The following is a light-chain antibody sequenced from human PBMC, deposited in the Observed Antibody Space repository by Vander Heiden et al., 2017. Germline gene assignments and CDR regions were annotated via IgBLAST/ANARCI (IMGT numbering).Light chain of an antibody. CDR3: QQDNNWPKSWK. V-gene: IGKV3-15*01. CDR2: GAS. CDR1: RSISRN. Sequence: EIVMTQSPATLSVSPGERATLSCRASRSISRNLAWYQQKPGQAPRLLIYGASARATGVTDRFSGSGSGTEFTLTISSLQSVDSAVYYCQQDNNWPKSWKVGQGTEVEV. J-gene: IGKJ1*01.